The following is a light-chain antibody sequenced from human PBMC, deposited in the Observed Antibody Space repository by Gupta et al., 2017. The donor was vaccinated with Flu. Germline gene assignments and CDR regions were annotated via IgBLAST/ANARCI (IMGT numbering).Light chain of an antibody. V-gene: IGKV3-15*01. J-gene: IGKJ4*01. Sequence: ETVMTQSPVTLSVSPGERATLSCRASQSVSSDLAWYQQKPGQAPRLLIYGASTRATGIPARFSGSGSGTEFTLTISSLQSEDFAVYSCQQYNNWPLTFGGGTKVEIK. CDR1: QSVSSD. CDR2: GAS. CDR3: QQYNNWPLT.